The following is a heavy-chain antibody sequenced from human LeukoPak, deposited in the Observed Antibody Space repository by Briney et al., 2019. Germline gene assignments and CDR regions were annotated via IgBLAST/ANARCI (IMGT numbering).Heavy chain of an antibody. J-gene: IGHJ5*02. CDR2: IKQDGSEK. D-gene: IGHD4-17*01. CDR1: GFIFSNYW. Sequence: QSGGSLRLSCAASGFIFSNYWTSWVRQAPGKGLEWVANIKQDGSEKYYVDPVKGRFTISRDNAKNSLYLQMNSLRAEDTAVYYCASAWDTVWFDPWGQGTLVTVSS. CDR3: ASAWDTVWFDP. V-gene: IGHV3-7*01.